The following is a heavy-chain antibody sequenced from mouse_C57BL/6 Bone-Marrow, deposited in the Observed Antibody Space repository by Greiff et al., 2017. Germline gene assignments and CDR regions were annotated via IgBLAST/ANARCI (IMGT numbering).Heavy chain of an antibody. CDR3: ARLGGDGYYGYFDV. Sequence: QVQLQQSGAELVKPGASVKISCKASGYTFTDYYINWVKQRPGPGLEWIGKIGPGSGSTYYNERFKGKATLTADKSSSTAYMQLSSLTSEDSAVYFCARLGGDGYYGYFDVWGTGTTVTVSS. CDR2: IGPGSGST. V-gene: IGHV1-77*01. CDR1: GYTFTDYY. J-gene: IGHJ1*03. D-gene: IGHD2-3*01.